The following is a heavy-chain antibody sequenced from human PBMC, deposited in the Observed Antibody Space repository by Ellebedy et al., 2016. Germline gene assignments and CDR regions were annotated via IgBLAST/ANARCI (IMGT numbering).Heavy chain of an antibody. CDR3: ARQTSARSFDY. D-gene: IGHD6-6*01. J-gene: IGHJ4*02. Sequence: ASVKVSCKAFGYTFTSYGIAWVRQAPGQGLEWMGWINTNTGNPTYAPGFTGRFVFSLDTSVSTAYLQISSLKAEDTAVYYCARQTSARSFDYWGQGTLVTVSS. CDR2: INTNTGNP. V-gene: IGHV7-4-1*02. CDR1: GYTFTSYG.